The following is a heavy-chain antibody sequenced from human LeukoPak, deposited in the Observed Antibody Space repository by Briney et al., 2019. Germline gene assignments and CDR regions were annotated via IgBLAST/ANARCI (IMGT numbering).Heavy chain of an antibody. CDR1: GFTFSSYS. CDR3: ARDRSPYTTSAYYLDY. Sequence: GGSLRLSCAASGFTFSSYSMNWVRQAPGKGLEWISYISGRTGTMYYADSVPGRFTISRDNAKNSLYLQLNSLRDEDTAVYYCARDRSPYTTSAYYLDYWGQGTLVTVSS. J-gene: IGHJ4*02. V-gene: IGHV3-48*02. D-gene: IGHD3-22*01. CDR2: ISGRTGTM.